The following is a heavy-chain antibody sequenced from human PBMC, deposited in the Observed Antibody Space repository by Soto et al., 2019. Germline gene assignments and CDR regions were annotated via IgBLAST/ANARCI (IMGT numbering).Heavy chain of an antibody. Sequence: SETLSLTCTVSGGSISSYYWSWIRQPPGKGLEWIGYIYYSGSTNYNPSLKSRVTISVDTSKNQFSLKLSSVTAADTAVYYCARRDDILTDNWFDPWGQGTLVTVSS. D-gene: IGHD3-9*01. CDR2: IYYSGST. CDR1: GGSISSYY. V-gene: IGHV4-59*08. CDR3: ARRDDILTDNWFDP. J-gene: IGHJ5*02.